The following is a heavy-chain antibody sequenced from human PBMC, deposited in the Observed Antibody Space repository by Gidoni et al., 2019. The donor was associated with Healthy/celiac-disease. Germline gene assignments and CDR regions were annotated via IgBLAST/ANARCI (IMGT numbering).Heavy chain of an antibody. Sequence: EVQLLESGGGLVQPGGSLRLSCASSGFTFSSYAMSSVRQAPGKGLGWVSPSSGSGGRTYYADSVKGRFTISSDNSNNTLYLKMNSLRAEDTAVYYCAKGFLGSGSYRHNWFDPWGQGTLVTVSS. CDR2: SSGSGGRT. CDR1: GFTFSSYA. D-gene: IGHD3-10*01. J-gene: IGHJ5*02. CDR3: AKGFLGSGSYRHNWFDP. V-gene: IGHV3-23*01.